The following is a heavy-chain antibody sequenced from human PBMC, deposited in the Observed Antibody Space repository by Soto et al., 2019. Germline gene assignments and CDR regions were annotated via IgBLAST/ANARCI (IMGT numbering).Heavy chain of an antibody. Sequence: PGGSLRLSCAASGFTFSSYAMSWVRQAPGKGLEWVSAISGSGGSTYYADSVKGRSTISRDNSKNTLYLQMNSLRAEDTAVYYCAKDGDTMVRGVDYGMDVWGQGTTVTVSS. CDR2: ISGSGGST. D-gene: IGHD3-10*01. J-gene: IGHJ6*02. CDR1: GFTFSSYA. CDR3: AKDGDTMVRGVDYGMDV. V-gene: IGHV3-23*01.